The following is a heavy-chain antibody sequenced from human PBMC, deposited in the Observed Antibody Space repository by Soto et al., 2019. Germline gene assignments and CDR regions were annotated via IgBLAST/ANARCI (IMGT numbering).Heavy chain of an antibody. J-gene: IGHJ4*02. CDR1: GGSISSGSFY. CDR3: ARTTFYDIFTAYYSLFDY. Sequence: QVQLQESGPGLVKPSQTLTLTCTVSGGSISSGSFYWSWIRQHPGKGLEWIGHISDSGSSYYIPSLESRVTISVDTSKNQFSLKLSAVTAADTAVYFCARTTFYDIFTAYYSLFDYWGQGTLVTVSS. CDR2: ISDSGSS. D-gene: IGHD3-9*01. V-gene: IGHV4-31*03.